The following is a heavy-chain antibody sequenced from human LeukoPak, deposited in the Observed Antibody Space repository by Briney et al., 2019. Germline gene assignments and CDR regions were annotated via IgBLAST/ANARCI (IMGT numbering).Heavy chain of an antibody. Sequence: SQTLSLTCAISGDSVSSNSAGWSWIRQSPSRGLEWLGRTYYRSKWYNDYAVSVRSRITINPDTSKNQFSLKLSSVTAADTAVYYCARVIRGNLSWDPYSFDYWGQGTLVTVSS. CDR2: TYYRSKWYN. V-gene: IGHV6-1*01. CDR1: GDSVSSNSAG. D-gene: IGHD6-13*01. J-gene: IGHJ4*02. CDR3: ARVIRGNLSWDPYSFDY.